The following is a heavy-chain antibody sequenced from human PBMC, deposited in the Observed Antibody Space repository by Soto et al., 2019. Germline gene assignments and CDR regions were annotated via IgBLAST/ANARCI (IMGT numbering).Heavy chain of an antibody. D-gene: IGHD3-22*01. V-gene: IGHV4-4*02. CDR1: CCSISSSNW. Sequence: SETLSLTCALSCCSISSSNWCSPVRHPPGKGLEWIGEIYHSGSTNYNPSLKSRVTISVDKSKNQFSLKLSSVTAADTAVYYCARSPDSSGYYPRWYYYGMDVWGQGTTVT. CDR2: IYHSGST. J-gene: IGHJ6*02. CDR3: ARSPDSSGYYPRWYYYGMDV.